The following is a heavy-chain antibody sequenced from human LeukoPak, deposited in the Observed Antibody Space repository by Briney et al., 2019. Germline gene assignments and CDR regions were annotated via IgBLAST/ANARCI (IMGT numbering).Heavy chain of an antibody. CDR1: GFTFYSAY. CDR2: ITSKADGGTT. CDR3: TWYYYDRFDP. V-gene: IGHV3-15*01. Sequence: PGGSLRLSCAASGFTFYSAYMSWVRQAPGKGLEWVGRITSKADGGTTDYAAPVKGRFTISRDDSLNTLYPQMNSLKTDDTAVYFRTWYYYDRFDPWGQGTLVTVSS. D-gene: IGHD3-22*01. J-gene: IGHJ5*02.